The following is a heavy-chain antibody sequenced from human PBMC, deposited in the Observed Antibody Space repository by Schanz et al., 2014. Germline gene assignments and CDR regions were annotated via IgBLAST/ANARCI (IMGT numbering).Heavy chain of an antibody. V-gene: IGHV3-23*01. CDR3: AKAADWPVTRFDP. D-gene: IGHD3-9*01. Sequence: EVQLLESGGGLVQPGGSLRLSCSASTFTFDHYAMTWVRQAPGKGLEWLSVISASGGDTYYADSVKGRFTISRDNSKNTLYLQMNSLRAEDTAVYYCAKAADWPVTRFDPWGQGTLVTVSS. J-gene: IGHJ5*02. CDR2: ISASGGDT. CDR1: TFTFDHYA.